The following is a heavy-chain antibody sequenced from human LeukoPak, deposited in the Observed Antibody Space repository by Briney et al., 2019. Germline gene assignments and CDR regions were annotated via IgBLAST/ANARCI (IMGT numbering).Heavy chain of an antibody. V-gene: IGHV1-18*04. D-gene: IGHD6-19*01. CDR3: ARDPGVYSSGSYAPGWFDP. CDR1: GYTFYTYG. J-gene: IGHJ5*02. Sequence: GASVKVSCKASGYTFYTYGLSWVRQAPGQGLEWMGWISPYSGHANYAQKLQGRVTMTTDTSPSTAYMELRSLRSDDTAMYYCARDPGVYSSGSYAPGWFDPWGQGSLVTVSS. CDR2: ISPYSGHA.